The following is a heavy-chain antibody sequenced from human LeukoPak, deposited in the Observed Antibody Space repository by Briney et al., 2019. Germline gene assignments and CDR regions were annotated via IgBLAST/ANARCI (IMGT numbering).Heavy chain of an antibody. CDR3: ARVYSSGWPTDY. D-gene: IGHD6-19*01. V-gene: IGHV3-21*01. CDR1: GFTFSSYS. J-gene: IGHJ4*02. Sequence: PGGSLRLSCAASGFTFSSYSMNWVRQAPGKGLEWVSSISSSSSYIYYADPVKGRFTISRDNAKNSLYLQMNSLRAEDTAVYYCARVYSSGWPTDYWGQGTLVTVSS. CDR2: ISSSSSYI.